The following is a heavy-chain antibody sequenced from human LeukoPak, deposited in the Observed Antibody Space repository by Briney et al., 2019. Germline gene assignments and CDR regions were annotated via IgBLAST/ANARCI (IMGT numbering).Heavy chain of an antibody. J-gene: IGHJ4*02. CDR3: ARGWATQIDY. CDR1: GGTFSSYA. V-gene: IGHV1-18*01. D-gene: IGHD2-15*01. Sequence: ASVKVSCKASGGTFSSYAISWVRQAPGQGLEWMGWISAYNGNTNYAQKLQGRVTMTTDTSTSTAYMELRSLGSDDTAVYYCARGWATQIDYWGQGTLVTVSS. CDR2: ISAYNGNT.